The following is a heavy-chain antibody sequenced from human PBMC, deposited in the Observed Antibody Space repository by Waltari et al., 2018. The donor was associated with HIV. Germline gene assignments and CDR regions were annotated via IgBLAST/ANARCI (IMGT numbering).Heavy chain of an antibody. CDR1: GDSVSSNSAA. V-gene: IGHV6-1*01. J-gene: IGHJ5*02. Sequence: QVQLQQSGPGLVKPSQTLSLTCAISGDSVSSNSAAWNWIRQSEARALEWLGRTYYRSKWYNDYAVSVKSRITINPDTSKNQFSLQLNSVTPEDTAVYYCARDLAGFIAVAGPNWFDPWGQGTLVTVSS. D-gene: IGHD6-19*01. CDR2: TYYRSKWYN. CDR3: ARDLAGFIAVAGPNWFDP.